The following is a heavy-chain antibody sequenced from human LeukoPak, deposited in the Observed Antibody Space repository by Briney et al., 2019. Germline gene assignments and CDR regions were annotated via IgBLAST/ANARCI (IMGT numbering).Heavy chain of an antibody. J-gene: IGHJ5*02. V-gene: IGHV3-74*01. D-gene: IGHD4-23*01. CDR2: VATGGTGP. CDR1: GFTFSGYW. CDR3: ARDMGPYGGSPGAS. Sequence: TGGSLRLSCAASGFTFSGYWMHWVRQAPGKGLVWVSRVATGGTGPSYADSVEGRFTISRDNAENTLYLQMNSLSAEDTAVYFCARDMGPYGGSPGASWGQGTLVTVSS.